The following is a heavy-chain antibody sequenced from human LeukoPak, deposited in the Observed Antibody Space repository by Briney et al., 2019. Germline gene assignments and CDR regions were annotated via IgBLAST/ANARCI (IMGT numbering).Heavy chain of an antibody. J-gene: IGHJ6*03. D-gene: IGHD6-13*01. CDR3: ARDRGYSSRWDFGKDYYMDV. V-gene: IGHV3-33*01. CDR1: GFTFSRYG. CDR2: IWFDGSNK. Sequence: GRSLRLSCAASGFTFSRYGMHWVRQAPGKGLEWVAVIWFDGSNKYYADSVKGRFTISRDNSKNTLYLQMNSLRAEDTAVFYCARDRGYSSRWDFGKDYYMDVWGKGTTVTVSS.